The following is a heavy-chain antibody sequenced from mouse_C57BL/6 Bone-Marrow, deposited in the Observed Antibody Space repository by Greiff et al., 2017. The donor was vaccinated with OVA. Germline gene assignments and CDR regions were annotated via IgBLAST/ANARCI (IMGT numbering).Heavy chain of an antibody. J-gene: IGHJ3*01. Sequence: VHVKQSGTVLARPGASVKMSCKTSGYTFTSYWMHWVKQRPGQGLEWIGAIYPGNSDTSYNQKFKGKAKLTAVTSASTAYMELSSLTNEDSAVYYCTPIYYDYGGFAYWGQGTLVTVAA. CDR2: IYPGNSDT. D-gene: IGHD2-4*01. V-gene: IGHV1-5*01. CDR1: GYTFTSYW. CDR3: TPIYYDYGGFAY.